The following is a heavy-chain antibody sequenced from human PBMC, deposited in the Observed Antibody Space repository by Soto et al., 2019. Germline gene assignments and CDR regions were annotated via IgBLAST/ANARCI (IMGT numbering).Heavy chain of an antibody. V-gene: IGHV1-2*04. CDR3: ARESGGATATLDYYYFYMDV. Sequence: QVQLVQSGAEVKKPGASVTVSCRASGDTFTGYYMHWVRQAPGQGLEWMGWINPNSGVTKYAQKCQGWVTMTRDTSIRTVDMQLSRLRSDDTAVYYCARESGGATATLDYYYFYMDVWGTGTTGTVSS. CDR2: INPNSGVT. J-gene: IGHJ6*03. CDR1: GDTFTGYY. D-gene: IGHD1-26*01.